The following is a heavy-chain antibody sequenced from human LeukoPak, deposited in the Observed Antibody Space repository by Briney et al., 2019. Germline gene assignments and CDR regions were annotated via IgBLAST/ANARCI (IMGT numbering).Heavy chain of an antibody. CDR1: GGSFSGYY. V-gene: IGHV4-34*01. J-gene: IGHJ5*02. CDR3: ARGLGKVVAATINWFDP. D-gene: IGHD2-15*01. CDR2: INHSGST. Sequence: PSETLSLTCAVYGGSFSGYYWSWIRQPPGKGLEWIGEINHSGSTNYNPSFKSRVTISVDTSKNQFSLKLSSVTSADTAVYYCARGLGKVVAATINWFDPWGQGTLVTVSS.